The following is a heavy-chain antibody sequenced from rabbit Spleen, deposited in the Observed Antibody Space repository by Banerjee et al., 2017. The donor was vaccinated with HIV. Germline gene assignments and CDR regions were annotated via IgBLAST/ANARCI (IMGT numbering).Heavy chain of an antibody. CDR3: VRVRADSSGPYIDGYFNL. CDR1: GFTLSSYY. J-gene: IGHJ4*01. V-gene: IGHV1S7*01. Sequence: QQLEESAGGLVQPGGSLKLSCKASGFTLSSYYMNWVRQAPGKGLEWIGYIDPVFGGTYYANWVNGRFAISSHNAQTTLYLHLNGLTVADAATYFCVRVRADSSGPYIDGYFNLWGPGTLVTVS. D-gene: IGHD1-1*01. CDR2: IDPVFGGT.